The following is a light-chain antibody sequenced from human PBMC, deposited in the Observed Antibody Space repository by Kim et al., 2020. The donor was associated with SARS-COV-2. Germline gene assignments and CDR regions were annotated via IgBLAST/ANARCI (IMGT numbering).Light chain of an antibody. CDR1: QGITNS. V-gene: IGKV1-27*01. CDR3: QKYNGAPWT. Sequence: GDRVTITCRASQGITNSLAWYQQKPGKVPQLLIYAASALQSGVPSRFSGSGSGTDFTLTISSLQPEDVATYYCQKYNGAPWTFGQGTKVDIK. CDR2: AAS. J-gene: IGKJ1*01.